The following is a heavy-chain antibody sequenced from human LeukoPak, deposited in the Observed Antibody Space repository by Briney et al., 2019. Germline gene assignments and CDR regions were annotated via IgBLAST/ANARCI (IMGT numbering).Heavy chain of an antibody. J-gene: IGHJ2*01. D-gene: IGHD4-17*01. Sequence: GGSLRLSCAASGFTFSDYYMSWIRQAPGKGLEWVSYISSSGSTIYYADSVKGRFTISRDNAKNSLYLQMNSLRAEDTAVYYCARDLDYGDRVWYFDLWGRGTLVTVSS. CDR1: GFTFSDYY. CDR3: ARDLDYGDRVWYFDL. CDR2: ISSSGSTI. V-gene: IGHV3-11*01.